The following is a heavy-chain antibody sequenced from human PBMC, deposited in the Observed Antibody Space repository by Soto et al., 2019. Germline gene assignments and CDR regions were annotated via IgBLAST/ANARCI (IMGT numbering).Heavy chain of an antibody. Sequence: GGSLRLSCAASGFTFSSYSMNWVRQAPGKGLEWVSYISSSSTIYYADSVKGRFTISRDNAKNSLYLQMNSLRDEDTAVYYCATFYYDKDPWGQGTLVTVSS. CDR2: ISSSSTI. CDR1: GFTFSSYS. V-gene: IGHV3-48*02. D-gene: IGHD3-22*01. CDR3: ATFYYDKDP. J-gene: IGHJ5*02.